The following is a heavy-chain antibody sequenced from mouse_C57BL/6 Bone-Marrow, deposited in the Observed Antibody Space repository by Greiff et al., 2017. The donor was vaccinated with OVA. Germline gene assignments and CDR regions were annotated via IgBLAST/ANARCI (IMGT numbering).Heavy chain of an antibody. V-gene: IGHV5-6*01. CDR2: ISSGGSYT. CDR3: ATRSAYYRFDY. J-gene: IGHJ2*01. D-gene: IGHD2-14*01. Sequence: EVQLVESGGDLVKPGGSLKLSCAASGFTFSSYGMSWVRQTPDKRLEWVATISSGGSYTYYPDSVKGRFTSSRDNAKSTLYLQMSSLKSEDTAMYYCATRSAYYRFDYWGQGTTLTVSS. CDR1: GFTFSSYG.